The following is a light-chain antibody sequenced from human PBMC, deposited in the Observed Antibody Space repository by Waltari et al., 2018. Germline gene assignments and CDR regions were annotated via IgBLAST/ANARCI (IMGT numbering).Light chain of an antibody. Sequence: DIVMTQSTDSLAVSLGERATINCTSCQRVLASSTNKNYLAWYQQKPGQPPKLLISWASTRESGVPDRFSGSGSGTDVTLTISSLQAEDVAVDYCHQDYRLPLTFGGGTKVEIK. CDR3: HQDYRLPLT. CDR2: WAS. V-gene: IGKV4-1*01. J-gene: IGKJ4*01. CDR1: QRVLASSTNKNY.